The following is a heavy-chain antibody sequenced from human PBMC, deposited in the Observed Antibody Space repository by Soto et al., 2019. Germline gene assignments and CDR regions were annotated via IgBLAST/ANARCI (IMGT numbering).Heavy chain of an antibody. D-gene: IGHD3-3*01. J-gene: IGHJ5*02. CDR3: ARYTIFGVVTRPGGFDP. V-gene: IGHV4-30-4*02. CDR2: IYYSGST. Sequence: SDTLSLTCTVSGGSISSGDYYWSWIRQPPGKGLEWIGYIYYSGSTYYNPSLKSRVTISVDTSKNQFSLKLSSVTAADTAVYYCARYTIFGVVTRPGGFDPWRQGTLVTVSS. CDR1: GGSISSGDYY.